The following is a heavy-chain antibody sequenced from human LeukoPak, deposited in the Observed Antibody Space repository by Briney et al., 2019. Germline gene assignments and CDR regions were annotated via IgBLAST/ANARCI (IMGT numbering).Heavy chain of an antibody. CDR2: ISSSGTMI. Sequence: GGSLRLSCAASGFTFSSFEMNWVRQALEKGLEWISFISSSGTMIYYADSVRGRFTISRDNAKTSLYLQMHSLRAEDTALYYCVRRFDIWGQGTVVTVSS. V-gene: IGHV3-48*03. CDR1: GFTFSSFE. CDR3: VRRFDI. J-gene: IGHJ3*02.